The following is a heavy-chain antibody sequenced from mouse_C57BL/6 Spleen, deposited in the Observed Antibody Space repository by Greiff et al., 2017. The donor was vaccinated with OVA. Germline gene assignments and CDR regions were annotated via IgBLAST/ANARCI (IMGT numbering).Heavy chain of an antibody. J-gene: IGHJ1*03. CDR3: AYYGSSPYWYFDV. CDR1: GYTFTGYW. CDR2: IFPGSGST. Sequence: VKLMESGAELMKPGASVKLSCKATGYTFTGYWIEWVKQRPGHGLEWIGEIFPGSGSTNYNEKFKGKATFTADTSSNTAYMQLSSLTTEDSAIYYCAYYGSSPYWYFDVWGTETTVTVSS. V-gene: IGHV1-9*01. D-gene: IGHD1-1*01.